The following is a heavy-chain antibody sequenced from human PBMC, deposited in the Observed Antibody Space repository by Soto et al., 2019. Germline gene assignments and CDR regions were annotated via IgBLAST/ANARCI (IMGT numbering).Heavy chain of an antibody. Sequence: EVQLVQSGGGLAQPGKSLRLSCAASGFTFRKFWMHWVRQVPGKGPVWVSYISSDGTTTDYADSVTGRFTISRDNAKDTLHLQMDSLRAEDTAVYYCAIQDCTNDVCLEAAVTVGGALESWGQGTLVTVSS. CDR2: ISSDGTTT. D-gene: IGHD2-8*01. CDR3: AIQDCTNDVCLEAAVTVGGALES. CDR1: GFTFRKFW. V-gene: IGHV3-74*01. J-gene: IGHJ1*01.